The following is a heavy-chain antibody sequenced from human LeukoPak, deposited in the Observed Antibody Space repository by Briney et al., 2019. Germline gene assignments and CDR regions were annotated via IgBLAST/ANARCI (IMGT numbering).Heavy chain of an antibody. D-gene: IGHD6-19*01. J-gene: IGHJ4*02. V-gene: IGHV3-30*18. CDR1: GFTFSSYA. CDR2: IAHDGSVT. Sequence: PGGSLRLSCAASGFTFSSYAMSWVRQAPGKGLEWVGVIAHDGSVTYYADSVRGRFTISRDNSKNTLNLQINSLRPDDTAVYYCAKEPQLYASAWYFEDWGQGTVVTVSS. CDR3: AKEPQLYASAWYFED.